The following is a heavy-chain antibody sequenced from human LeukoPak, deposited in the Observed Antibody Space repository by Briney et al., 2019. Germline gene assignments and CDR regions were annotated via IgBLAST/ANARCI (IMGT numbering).Heavy chain of an antibody. J-gene: IGHJ6*02. CDR2: IYYSGST. CDR1: GGSFSGYY. D-gene: IGHD2-15*01. Sequence: SETLSLTCAVYGGSFSGYYWSWIRQPPGKGLEWIGYIYYSGSTNYNPSLKSRVTISIDTSKNQFSLNLSSVTAADTAVYYCARQGLDYYYGMDVWGQGTTVTVSS. CDR3: ARQGLDYYYGMDV. V-gene: IGHV4-34*11.